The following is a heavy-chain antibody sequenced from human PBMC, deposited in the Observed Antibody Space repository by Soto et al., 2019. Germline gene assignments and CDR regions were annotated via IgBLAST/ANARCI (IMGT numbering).Heavy chain of an antibody. J-gene: IGHJ6*02. D-gene: IGHD2-15*01. CDR3: ARIDGDGYSGPADV. CDR2: LSGSGGTT. V-gene: IGHV3-23*01. Sequence: EVQLLESGGGLVQPGGSLRLSCAASGFTFRSYAMTWVRQGPGKGLEWVSGLSGSGGTTYYSDSVKGRFTISRDNSKNTLYLQMNSLRVEDTAVYYCARIDGDGYSGPADVWGQGTTVTVSS. CDR1: GFTFRSYA.